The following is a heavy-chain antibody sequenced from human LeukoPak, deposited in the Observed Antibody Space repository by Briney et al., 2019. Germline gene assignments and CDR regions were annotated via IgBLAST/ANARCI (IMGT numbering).Heavy chain of an antibody. CDR2: INTNTGNP. CDR1: GFTFTSYA. V-gene: IGHV7-4-1*02. Sequence: GGSLRLSCAASGFTFTSYAMNWVRQAPGQGLEWMGWINTNTGNPTHAQGFTGRFVFSLDTSVSTAYLQISSLKAEDTAVYYCAREVFHDSSGYDYWGQGTLVTVSS. CDR3: AREVFHDSSGYDY. J-gene: IGHJ4*02. D-gene: IGHD3-22*01.